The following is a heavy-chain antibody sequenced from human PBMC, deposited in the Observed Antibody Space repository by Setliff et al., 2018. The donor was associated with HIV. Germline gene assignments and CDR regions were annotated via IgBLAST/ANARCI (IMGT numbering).Heavy chain of an antibody. V-gene: IGHV4-4*09. CDR3: ARRLFGAVAGTYGMDV. J-gene: IGHJ6*02. CDR1: GGSISSYC. Sequence: SETLSLTCTVSGGSISSYCWNWIRQSPGRGLEWIGFIFSSGSTKYNPSLQSRVIISLDTSKNQFSLKLSSVTAADTAVYYCARRLFGAVAGTYGMDVWGQGTTVTVSS. D-gene: IGHD6-19*01. CDR2: IFSSGST.